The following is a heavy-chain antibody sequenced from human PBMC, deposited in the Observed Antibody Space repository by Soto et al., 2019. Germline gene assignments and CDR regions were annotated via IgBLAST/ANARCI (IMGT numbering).Heavy chain of an antibody. J-gene: IGHJ6*02. D-gene: IGHD3-10*01. V-gene: IGHV1-18*01. Sequence: QVQLVQSGAEVKKPGASVKVSCKASGYTFTSYGISWVRQAPGQGLEWMGWISAYNGNTNYAQKLQGRVTMTTDTSTITAYMELRSLRSDDTAVYYCARKGPLRWFGSIEGYYGMDVWGQGTTVTVSS. CDR2: ISAYNGNT. CDR3: ARKGPLRWFGSIEGYYGMDV. CDR1: GYTFTSYG.